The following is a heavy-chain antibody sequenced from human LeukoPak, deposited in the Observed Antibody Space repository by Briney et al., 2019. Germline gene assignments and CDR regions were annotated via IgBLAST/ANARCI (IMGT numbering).Heavy chain of an antibody. CDR2: ISPSGGST. CDR1: GYTFTSYY. D-gene: IGHD3-10*01. CDR3: ARDQAGDPVDY. J-gene: IGHJ4*02. V-gene: IGHV1-46*01. Sequence: ASVKVSCKASGYTFTSYYMHWVQQAPGQGLEWMGIISPSGGSTSYAQKFQGRVTMTRDTSTSTVYMELSSLRSEDTAVYYCARDQAGDPVDYWGQGTLVTVSS.